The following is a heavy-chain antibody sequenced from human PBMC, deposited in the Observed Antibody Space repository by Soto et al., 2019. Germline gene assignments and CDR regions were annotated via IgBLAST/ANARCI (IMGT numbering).Heavy chain of an antibody. CDR3: ARDGGRQLAPLDY. V-gene: IGHV3-33*01. CDR1: GFTFSSYG. J-gene: IGHJ4*02. Sequence: GGSLRLSCAASGFTFSSYGMHWVRQAPGKGLEWVAVIWYDGSNKYYADSVKGRFTISRDNSKNTLYLQMNSLRAEDTAVYYCARDGGRQLAPLDYWGQGTLVTVSS. D-gene: IGHD6-6*01. CDR2: IWYDGSNK.